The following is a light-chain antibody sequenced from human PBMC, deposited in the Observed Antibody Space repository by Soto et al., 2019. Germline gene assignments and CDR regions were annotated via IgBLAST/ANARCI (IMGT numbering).Light chain of an antibody. CDR3: QSYDDSLSGVI. Sequence: QPVLAQPPSVSGAPGQTVSISCTGSSSNIGAGYDVHWYQQFPGTAPKLLIYSNDLRPSGLPARFSGSRSAVSASLAISALQPEDEAYYYCQSYDDSLSGVIFGGGTKLTVL. V-gene: IGLV1-40*01. J-gene: IGLJ2*01. CDR2: SND. CDR1: SSNIGAGYD.